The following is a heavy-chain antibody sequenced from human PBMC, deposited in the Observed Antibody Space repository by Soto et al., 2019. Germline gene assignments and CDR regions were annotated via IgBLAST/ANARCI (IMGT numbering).Heavy chain of an antibody. Sequence: PSETLSLTCTVSGGSISSYYWSWIRRPPGKGLEWIGYIYYSGSTNYNPSLKSRVTISVDTSKNQFSLKLSSVTAADTAVYYCARHGSDYYYYYYMDVWGKGTTVTVSS. V-gene: IGHV4-59*08. CDR2: IYYSGST. J-gene: IGHJ6*03. CDR1: GGSISSYY. CDR3: ARHGSDYYYYYYMDV. D-gene: IGHD2-21*02.